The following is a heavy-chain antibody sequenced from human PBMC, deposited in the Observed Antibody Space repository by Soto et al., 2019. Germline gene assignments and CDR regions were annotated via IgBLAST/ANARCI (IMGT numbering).Heavy chain of an antibody. Sequence: QVQLQESGPGLVKPSETLSLTCTVSGGSVSSGGYYLSWIRQPPGKGLEWIGYFYYRGSTNYNPSLQSRVTLSVDTPKHPVSLRLNSVTAADTAVYYCARDQGLGAGYFDLWGRGTLVTVSS. CDR2: FYYRGST. CDR1: GGSVSSGGYY. CDR3: ARDQGLGAGYFDL. J-gene: IGHJ2*01. D-gene: IGHD7-27*01. V-gene: IGHV4-61*08.